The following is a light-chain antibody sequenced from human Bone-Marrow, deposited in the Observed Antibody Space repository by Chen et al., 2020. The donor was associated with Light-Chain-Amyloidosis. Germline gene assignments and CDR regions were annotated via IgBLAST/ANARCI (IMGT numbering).Light chain of an antibody. CDR3: SSYPITNTLV. CDR1: SSDVGGDNH. J-gene: IGLJ1*01. CDR2: EVT. V-gene: IGLV2-14*01. Sequence: QSALTQTASVSGSPGQSITISCTGTSSDVGGDNHVSWYQQHPDKAPKLMIYEVTNRPSWVPDRFSGSKSDNTASLTISELQTEDEADYFCSSYPITNTLVFGSGTRVTVL.